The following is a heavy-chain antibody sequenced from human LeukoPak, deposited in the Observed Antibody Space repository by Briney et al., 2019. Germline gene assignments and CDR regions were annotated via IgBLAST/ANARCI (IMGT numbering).Heavy chain of an antibody. J-gene: IGHJ6*01. CDR3: AKMKGHPLQKYYMDV. V-gene: IGHV3-23*01. D-gene: IGHD2/OR15-2a*01. CDR2: ISGSGDNT. Sequence: GGSQRLSCAASGFTFSGFAMSWVRRTPGKGLEWVSGISGSGDNTLYAASVKGRFTISRDNSKNTLYLEMNSLRAEDTAIYYCAKMKGHPLQKYYMDVWGQGTTVTVSS. CDR1: GFTFSGFA.